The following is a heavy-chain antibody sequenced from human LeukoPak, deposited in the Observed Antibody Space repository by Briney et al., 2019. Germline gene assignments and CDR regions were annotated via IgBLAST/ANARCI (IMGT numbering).Heavy chain of an antibody. Sequence: GESLKISCKGSGYRFTSNWIGWVRQMPGKGLELMGIIYPGDSDTTYSPSFQGQVTISVDKSISTAYLRWSSLKASDTAIYYCARRSGDGFNWFDPWGQGTLVTVSA. J-gene: IGHJ5*02. CDR2: IYPGDSDT. D-gene: IGHD4-17*01. CDR3: ARRSGDGFNWFDP. CDR1: GYRFTSNW. V-gene: IGHV5-51*01.